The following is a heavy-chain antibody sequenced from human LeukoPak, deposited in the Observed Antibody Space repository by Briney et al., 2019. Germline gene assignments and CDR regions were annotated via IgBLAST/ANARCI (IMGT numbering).Heavy chain of an antibody. D-gene: IGHD3-3*01. Sequence: SETLSLTCTVSGYSISSGYYWGWIRQPPGKGLEWIGSIYHSGSTYYNPSLKSRVTMSVDTSKNQFSLKLSSVTAADTAVYYCARDEYYDFWSGQKGGFDYWGQGTLVTVSS. CDR1: GYSISSGYY. V-gene: IGHV4-38-2*02. CDR2: IYHSGST. J-gene: IGHJ4*02. CDR3: ARDEYYDFWSGQKGGFDY.